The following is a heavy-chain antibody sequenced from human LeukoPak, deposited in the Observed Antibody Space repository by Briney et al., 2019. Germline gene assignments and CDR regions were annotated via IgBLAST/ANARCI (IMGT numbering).Heavy chain of an antibody. Sequence: KPSETLSLMCSVFGGSMSSYYWSWIRQPPGKGLEWIGSIYFSGSTNYNPSLKSRVSISVDTSKNQFSLKLGSVTAADTAVYYCARWDDKRPLWGQGTLVTVSS. CDR3: ARWDDKRPL. CDR2: IYFSGST. J-gene: IGHJ4*02. D-gene: IGHD3-9*01. V-gene: IGHV4-59*01. CDR1: GGSMSSYY.